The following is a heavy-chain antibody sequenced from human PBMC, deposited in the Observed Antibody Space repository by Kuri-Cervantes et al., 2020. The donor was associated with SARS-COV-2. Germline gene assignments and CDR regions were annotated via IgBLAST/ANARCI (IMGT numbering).Heavy chain of an antibody. CDR1: GISFSCYG. CDR3: GRGGGVGEITIFGVVIRNWFDP. D-gene: IGHD3-3*01. Sequence: GGSLRLSCAVSGISFSCYGMSWVRQAPGNGLEWVSSISSSSSYIYYADSKKGRFTISSDNAKNPRYLQMDSLRAEDTAGYYCGRGGGVGEITIFGVVIRNWFDPWGQGTLVTVSS. V-gene: IGHV3-21*01. J-gene: IGHJ5*02. CDR2: ISSSSSYI.